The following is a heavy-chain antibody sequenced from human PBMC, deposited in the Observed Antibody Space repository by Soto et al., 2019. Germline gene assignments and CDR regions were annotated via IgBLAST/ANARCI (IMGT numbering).Heavy chain of an antibody. V-gene: IGHV4-34*01. Sequence: SETLSLTCAVYGGSFSGYYWSWIRQPPGKGLEWIGEINHSGSTNYNPSLKSRVTISVDTSKNQFSLKLSSVTAADTAVYYCARGELYCSGSTCYSNRPFDYWGQGTLVTVSS. D-gene: IGHD2-15*01. J-gene: IGHJ4*02. CDR3: ARGELYCSGSTCYSNRPFDY. CDR1: GGSFSGYY. CDR2: INHSGST.